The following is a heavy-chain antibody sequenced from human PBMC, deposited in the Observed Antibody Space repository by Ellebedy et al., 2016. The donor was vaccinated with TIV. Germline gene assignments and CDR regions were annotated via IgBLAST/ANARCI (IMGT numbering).Heavy chain of an antibody. V-gene: IGHV1-2*02. CDR2: INPNNGDT. CDR3: ARAAVESRSDY. Sequence: AASVKVSCKASGYSFTGWYMHWVRQAPGGGLEWMGWINPNNGDTVYSQKFQGRVTMTRDTSITTAYMEVSSLRSDDTAVYFCARAAVESRSDYWGQGTLVTVSS. CDR1: GYSFTGWY. D-gene: IGHD3-3*01. J-gene: IGHJ4*02.